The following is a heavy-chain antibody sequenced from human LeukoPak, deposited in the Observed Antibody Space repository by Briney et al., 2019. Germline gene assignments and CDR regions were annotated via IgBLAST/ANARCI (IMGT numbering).Heavy chain of an antibody. V-gene: IGHV1-69*05. Sequence: SVKVSCKASGGTFSSYAISWVRQAPGQGLEWMGGFIPIFGTANYAQKFQGRVTITTDESTSTAYMELSSLRSEDTAVYYCARAREYSSSSLDYWGQGTLVTVSS. CDR2: FIPIFGTA. CDR1: GGTFSSYA. D-gene: IGHD6-6*01. CDR3: ARAREYSSSSLDY. J-gene: IGHJ4*02.